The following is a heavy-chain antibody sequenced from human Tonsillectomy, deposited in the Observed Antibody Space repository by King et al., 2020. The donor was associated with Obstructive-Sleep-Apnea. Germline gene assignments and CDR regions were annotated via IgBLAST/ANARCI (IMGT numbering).Heavy chain of an antibody. D-gene: IGHD6-6*01. Sequence: VQLVESGGGVVQPGRSLRLSCAASGFTFSSYGMHWVRQAPGKGLEWVAFIQYDGSNKYYADSVKGRFTISRDNSKNTLYLQMNSLRAEDTAVYYWAKDPLSSSSVNGGNWFDPWGQGTLVTVSS. CDR1: GFTFSSYG. V-gene: IGHV3-30*02. J-gene: IGHJ5*02. CDR3: AKDPLSSSSVNGGNWFDP. CDR2: IQYDGSNK.